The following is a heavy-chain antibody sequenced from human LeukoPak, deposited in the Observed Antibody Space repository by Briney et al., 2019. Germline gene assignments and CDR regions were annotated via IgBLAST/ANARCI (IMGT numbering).Heavy chain of an antibody. D-gene: IGHD6-13*01. CDR3: ARETAAAGTWFDP. V-gene: IGHV4-59*01. CDR1: GGSISSYY. CDR2: IYYSGST. Sequence: SETLSLTCTVSGGSISSYYWSWIRQPPGKGLEWIGYIYYSGSTNYNPSLKSRVTISVDTSKNQFSLKLSSVTAADTAVYYCARETAAAGTWFDPWGQGTLVTVSS. J-gene: IGHJ5*02.